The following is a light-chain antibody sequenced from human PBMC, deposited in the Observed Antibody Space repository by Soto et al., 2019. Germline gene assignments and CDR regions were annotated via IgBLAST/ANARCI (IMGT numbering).Light chain of an antibody. J-gene: IGKJ1*01. CDR3: QQYNSYSRGWT. CDR1: QSISSW. Sequence: DIQMTQSPSTLSASVGDRVTITCRASQSISSWLAGYQQKPGKAPKLLIYDASSLESGVPSRFSGSGSGTEFPLPISSLQPDDFATYYCQQYNSYSRGWTFGQGTKVEIK. CDR2: DAS. V-gene: IGKV1-5*01.